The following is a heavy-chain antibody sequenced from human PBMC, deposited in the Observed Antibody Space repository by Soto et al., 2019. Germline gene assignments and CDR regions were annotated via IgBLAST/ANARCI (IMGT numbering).Heavy chain of an antibody. Sequence: RLSCAASGFTFSGSAMHWVRQASGKGLEWVGRIRSKAYTSATAYAASVKGRFTISRDDSKNTAYLQMKSLETEDTAVYYCTRLPSCSSTNCPFDYWGQGTLVTVS. V-gene: IGHV3-73*01. CDR3: TRLPSCSSTNCPFDY. J-gene: IGHJ4*02. CDR1: GFTFSGSA. D-gene: IGHD2-2*01. CDR2: IRSKAYTSAT.